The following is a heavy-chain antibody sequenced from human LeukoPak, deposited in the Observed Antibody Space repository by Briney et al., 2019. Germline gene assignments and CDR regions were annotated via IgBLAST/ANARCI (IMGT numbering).Heavy chain of an antibody. Sequence: PSASVNVSCKASGYTFSDHYMQWVRQAPGQGFEWLGWINPNSGGTSYAQKFQGRVTMTRDTSISTAYMELSRLGSDDTAVYYCARGALDHATVTNYFEYWGQGTLVTVSS. D-gene: IGHD4-17*01. V-gene: IGHV1-2*02. CDR1: GYTFSDHY. J-gene: IGHJ4*02. CDR2: INPNSGGT. CDR3: ARGALDHATVTNYFEY.